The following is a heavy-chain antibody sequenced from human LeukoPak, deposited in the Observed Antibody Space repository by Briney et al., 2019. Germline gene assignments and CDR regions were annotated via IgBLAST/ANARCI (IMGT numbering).Heavy chain of an antibody. J-gene: IGHJ5*02. D-gene: IGHD2-15*01. V-gene: IGHV4-30-2*01. CDR2: IYHSGST. Sequence: TSQTLSLTCTVSGGSISSGGYYWRWIRQPPGKGLEWIGYIYHSGSTYYNPSLKSRVTISVDRSKNQFSLKLSSVTAADTAVYYCARDVVVVAATNWFDPWGQGTLVTVSS. CDR3: ARDVVVVAATNWFDP. CDR1: GGSISSGGYY.